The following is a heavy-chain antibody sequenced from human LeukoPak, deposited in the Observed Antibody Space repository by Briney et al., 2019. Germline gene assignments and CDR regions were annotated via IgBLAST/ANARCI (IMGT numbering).Heavy chain of an antibody. CDR2: ISAYNGNT. V-gene: IGHV1-18*01. Sequence: ASVKVSCKASGYTFTSYGISWVRQAPGQGLEWMGWISAYNGNTNYAQKLQGRVTMTTDTSTSTAYMELRSLRSGDTAVYYCARDGFTIFGVVIIRDYYYYMDVWGKGTTVTVSS. CDR3: ARDGFTIFGVVIIRDYYYYMDV. D-gene: IGHD3-3*01. J-gene: IGHJ6*03. CDR1: GYTFTSYG.